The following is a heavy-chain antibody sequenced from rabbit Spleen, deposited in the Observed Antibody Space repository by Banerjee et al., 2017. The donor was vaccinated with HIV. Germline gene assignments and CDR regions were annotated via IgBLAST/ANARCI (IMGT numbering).Heavy chain of an antibody. J-gene: IGHJ6*01. V-gene: IGHV1S45*01. D-gene: IGHD3-1*01. CDR2: AYGSTLTT. CDR3: ARCAGDGGPGYAPTRLDL. CDR1: GFSLSRNYW. Sequence: QEQLEESGGDLVKPEGSLTLTCTASGFSLSRNYWICWVRQAPGKGLEWIGCAYGSTLTTDYASWAKGRFTISKTSSTVDLKMTSLTVADTATYFCARCAGDGGPGYAPTRLDLWGPGTLVTVS.